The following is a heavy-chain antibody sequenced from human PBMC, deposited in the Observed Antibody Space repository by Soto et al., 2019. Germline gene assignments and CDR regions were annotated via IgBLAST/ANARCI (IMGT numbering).Heavy chain of an antibody. CDR1: GFTFSSFW. V-gene: IGHV3-74*01. Sequence: VSLRLSCAASGFTFSSFWMHWVRQAPGKGLVWVSRASPDGTSTSYADSVKGRFIISRDNARNTLYMQMNGLRAEDTAVYYCTRHGPGDYFLFDPWGQGTLVTVSS. CDR2: ASPDGTST. CDR3: TRHGPGDYFLFDP. J-gene: IGHJ5*02. D-gene: IGHD4-17*01.